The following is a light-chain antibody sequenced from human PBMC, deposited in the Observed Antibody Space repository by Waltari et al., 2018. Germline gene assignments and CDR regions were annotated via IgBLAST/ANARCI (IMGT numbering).Light chain of an antibody. CDR2: INT. CDR3: AAWDDSRGYV. CDR1: SSNIGSNT. J-gene: IGLJ1*01. V-gene: IGLV1-44*01. Sequence: QSVLTQPPSASGTPGQRVTISCSGSSSNIGSNTVSWYQQLPDTAPKLLIYINTQRPSGVPDRFSGAKAVTSASLAISGLQSEDEADYYWAAWDDSRGYVFGTGTKVTVL.